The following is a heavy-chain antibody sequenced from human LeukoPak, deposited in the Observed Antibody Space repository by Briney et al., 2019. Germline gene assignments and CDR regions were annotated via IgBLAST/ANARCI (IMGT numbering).Heavy chain of an antibody. J-gene: IGHJ5*02. CDR3: ARHPITYYYGSGYNWFDP. CDR1: GGSISSYY. D-gene: IGHD3-10*01. CDR2: IYYSGST. Sequence: PSETLSLTCTVSGGSISSYYWSWIRQPPGKGLEWIGYIYYSGSTNYNPSLKSRVTISVDTSKNQFSLKLSSVTAADTAVYYCARHPITYYYGSGYNWFDPWGQGTLVTVSS. V-gene: IGHV4-59*08.